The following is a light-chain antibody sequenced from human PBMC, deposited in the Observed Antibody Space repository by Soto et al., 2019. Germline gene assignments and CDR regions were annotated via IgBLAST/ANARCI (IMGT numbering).Light chain of an antibody. CDR3: QQYNNWPIT. J-gene: IGKJ5*01. CDR1: QSVSSY. V-gene: IGKV3D-15*01. CDR2: GAS. Sequence: EIVLTQSPATLSLSPGERATLSCRASQSVSSYLAWYQQKPGQAPRLLIYGASTRATDIPARFSGSGSGTEFTLTINSLQSEDFAVYYCQQYNNWPITFGQGTRLEIK.